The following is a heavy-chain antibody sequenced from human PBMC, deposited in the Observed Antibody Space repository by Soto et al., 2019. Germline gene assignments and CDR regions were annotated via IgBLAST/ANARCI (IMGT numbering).Heavy chain of an antibody. D-gene: IGHD5-12*01. CDR3: ARTRGYAYYYYGMDV. CDR1: GYTFTSYG. V-gene: IGHV1-18*01. J-gene: IGHJ6*02. CDR2: ISAYNGNT. Sequence: ASVKVSCKASGYTFTSYGISWVRQAPGQGLEWMGWISAYNGNTNYAQKLQGRVTMTTDTSTSTAYMELRSLRSDDTAVYYCARTRGYAYYYYGMDVWGQGTKVTVSS.